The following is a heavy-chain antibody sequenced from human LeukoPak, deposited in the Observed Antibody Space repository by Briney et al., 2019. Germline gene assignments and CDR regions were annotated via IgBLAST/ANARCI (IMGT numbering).Heavy chain of an antibody. CDR3: ARVYYYDSSGLFSYYFDY. Sequence: GGSLRLSCAASGFTFDDYGMSWVRQAPGKGLEWVSGINWNGGSTGYVDSVKGRFTISRDNAKNSLYLQMNSLRAEDTALYYCARVYYYDSSGLFSYYFDYWGQGTLVTVSS. V-gene: IGHV3-20*04. D-gene: IGHD3-22*01. CDR1: GFTFDDYG. CDR2: INWNGGST. J-gene: IGHJ4*02.